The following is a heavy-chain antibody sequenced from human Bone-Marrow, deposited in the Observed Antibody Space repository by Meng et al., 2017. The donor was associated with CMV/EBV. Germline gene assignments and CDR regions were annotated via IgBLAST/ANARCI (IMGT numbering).Heavy chain of an antibody. CDR3: ASNYGSGSYYKRGVNY. CDR1: GSISSSSYD. D-gene: IGHD3-10*01. J-gene: IGHJ4*02. V-gene: IGHV4-39*07. CDR2: IYYSGST. Sequence: GSISSSSYDWGWTRQPPGKGLEWSGSIYYSGSTYYNPSLKSRVTISVDTSKNQFSLKLSSVTAADTAVYYCASNYGSGSYYKRGVNYWGQGTLVTVSS.